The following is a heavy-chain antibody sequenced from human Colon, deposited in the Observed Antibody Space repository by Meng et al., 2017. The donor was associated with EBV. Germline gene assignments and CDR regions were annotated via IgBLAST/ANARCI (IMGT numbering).Heavy chain of an antibody. CDR2: VNPSGST. J-gene: IGHJ4*02. CDR3: ARVGGLDGYRLGGDY. CDR1: GASFSGYY. Sequence: QVQVQQWGAGLLKPLETLSLTCGVYGASFSGYYWGWIRQPPEKGLEWIGEVNPSGSTNYSPSLKSRVTISVDTSKNQFSLRLNSVTAADTAVYYCARVGGLDGYRLGGDYWGQGALVTVSS. D-gene: IGHD5-24*01. V-gene: IGHV4-34*01.